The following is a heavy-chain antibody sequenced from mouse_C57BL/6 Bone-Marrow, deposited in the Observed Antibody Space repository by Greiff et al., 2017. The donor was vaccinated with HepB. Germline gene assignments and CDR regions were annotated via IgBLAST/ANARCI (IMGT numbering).Heavy chain of an antibody. CDR1: GFTFSDAW. D-gene: IGHD1-1*01. V-gene: IGHV6-6*01. Sequence: EVQLMESGGGLVQPGGSMKLSCAASGFTFSDAWMDWVRQSPEKGLEWVAEIRNKANNHATYYAESVKGMFTISRDGSKSSVYLQMNSLRAEDNGIYYCQYYYCSSYYAMDYWGQGTSVTVSS. J-gene: IGHJ4*01. CDR3: QYYYCSSYYAMDY. CDR2: IRNKANNHAT.